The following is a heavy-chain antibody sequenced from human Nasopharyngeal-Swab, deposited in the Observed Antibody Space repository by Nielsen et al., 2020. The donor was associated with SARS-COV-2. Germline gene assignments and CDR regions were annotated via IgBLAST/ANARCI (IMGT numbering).Heavy chain of an antibody. D-gene: IGHD6-19*01. Sequence: GREAPGKGLEWVSVIYSGGSTYYANSVKGRFTISRDNSKNTLYLQMNSLRAEDTAVYYCARAEGQWLVGGGYYFDYWGQGALVTVSS. J-gene: IGHJ4*02. CDR2: IYSGGST. V-gene: IGHV3-53*01. CDR3: ARAEGQWLVGGGYYFDY.